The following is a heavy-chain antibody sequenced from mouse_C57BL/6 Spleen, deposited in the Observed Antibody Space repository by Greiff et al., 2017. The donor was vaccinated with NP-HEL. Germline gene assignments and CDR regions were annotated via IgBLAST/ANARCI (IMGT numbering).Heavy chain of an antibody. CDR2: IYPGDGDT. Sequence: QVQLQQSGPELVKPGASVKISCKASGYAFSSSWMNWVKQRPGKGLEWIGRIYPGDGDTNYNGKFKGKATLTADKSSSTAYMQLSSLASEDSAVYFCAATVVAAFAYWGQGTLVTVSA. D-gene: IGHD1-1*01. CDR1: GYAFSSSW. CDR3: AATVVAAFAY. J-gene: IGHJ3*01. V-gene: IGHV1-82*01.